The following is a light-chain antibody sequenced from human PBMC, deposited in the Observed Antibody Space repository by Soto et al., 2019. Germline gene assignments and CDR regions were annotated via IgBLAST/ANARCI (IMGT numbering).Light chain of an antibody. V-gene: IGKV1-12*01. CDR1: QDIGPW. Sequence: DIQMTPSPSSVSASVGDRVAITCRASQDIGPWLGWYQQKPGQAPRLLIYSASKLQSGVPSRFSGSGSGTDFTLTISSLQPEDFATYVCQQGKGFPLTFGGGTTVDIK. J-gene: IGKJ4*01. CDR2: SAS. CDR3: QQGKGFPLT.